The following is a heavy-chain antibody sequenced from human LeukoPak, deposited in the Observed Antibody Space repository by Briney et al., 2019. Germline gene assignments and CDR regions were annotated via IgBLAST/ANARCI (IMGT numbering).Heavy chain of an antibody. Sequence: PGGSLRLSRAASGFTFDDYAMHWVRQVPGKGPEWVSGISWNSDSIGYGDSVKGRFTISRDNAKNSLYLQMNSLRAEDTALYYCATNGGGDSGYGNFDYWGQGTLVTVSS. J-gene: IGHJ4*02. CDR2: ISWNSDSI. V-gene: IGHV3-9*01. CDR1: GFTFDDYA. CDR3: ATNGGGDSGYGNFDY. D-gene: IGHD5-12*01.